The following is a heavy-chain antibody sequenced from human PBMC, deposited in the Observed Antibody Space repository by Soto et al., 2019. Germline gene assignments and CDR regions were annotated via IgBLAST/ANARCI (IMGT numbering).Heavy chain of an antibody. CDR3: ARDHSSGYPLYYFDY. V-gene: IGHV3-30-3*01. CDR2: ISYDGSNK. J-gene: IGHJ4*02. Sequence: QVQLVESGGGVVQPGRSLRLSCAASGFTFSSYAMPWVRQAPGKGLEWVAVISYDGSNKYYADSVKGRFTISRDNSKNTLYLQMNSLRAEDTAVYYCARDHSSGYPLYYFDYWGQGTLVTVSS. CDR1: GFTFSSYA. D-gene: IGHD3-22*01.